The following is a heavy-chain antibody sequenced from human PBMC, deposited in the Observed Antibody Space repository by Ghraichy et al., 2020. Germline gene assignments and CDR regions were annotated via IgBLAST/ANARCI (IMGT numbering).Heavy chain of an antibody. CDR3: ARLGVTTWAFDI. V-gene: IGHV4-59*01. Sequence: SETLSLTCTVSGGSISSYYWSWIRQPPGKGLEWIGYIYYSGSTNYNPSLKSRVTISVDTSKNQFSLKLSSVTAADTAVYYCARLGVTTWAFDIWGQGTMVTVSS. CDR1: GGSISSYY. J-gene: IGHJ3*02. CDR2: IYYSGST. D-gene: IGHD1-26*01.